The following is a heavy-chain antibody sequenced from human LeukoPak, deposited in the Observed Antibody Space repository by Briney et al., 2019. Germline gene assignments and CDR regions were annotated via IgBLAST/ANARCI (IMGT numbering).Heavy chain of an antibody. J-gene: IGHJ6*02. CDR3: ARDCSGGSCYYYYGMDV. D-gene: IGHD2-15*01. Sequence: SEALSLTCTVSGGSISSGDYYWSWIRQPPGKGLEWIGYIYYSGSTYYNPSLKSRVTISVDTSKNQFSLELSSVTAADTAVYYCARDCSGGSCYYYYGMDVWGQGTTVTVSS. V-gene: IGHV4-30-4*01. CDR2: IYYSGST. CDR1: GGSISSGDYY.